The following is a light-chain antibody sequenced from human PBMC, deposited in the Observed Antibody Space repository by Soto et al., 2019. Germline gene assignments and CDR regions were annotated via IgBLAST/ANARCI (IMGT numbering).Light chain of an antibody. V-gene: IGKV3-20*01. J-gene: IGKJ5*01. CDR2: GAS. CDR3: QQYVISVT. Sequence: TVLTQSPGTLSLSPGEGATLSCRASQSISGNYLAWYQQKPGQAPRLLIYGASNRATGIPERFSGSGSGTDFTLTISRLEPQDSAIYYCQQYVISVTFGQGTRLEN. CDR1: QSISGNY.